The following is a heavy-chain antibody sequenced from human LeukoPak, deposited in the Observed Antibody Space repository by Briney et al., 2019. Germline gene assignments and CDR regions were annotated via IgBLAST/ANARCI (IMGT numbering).Heavy chain of an antibody. CDR3: ARGYDSSGYYVFGFDP. D-gene: IGHD3-22*01. V-gene: IGHV1-69*06. CDR2: IIPIFGTA. J-gene: IGHJ5*02. CDR1: GSTFSSYA. Sequence: SVKVSCKASGSTFSSYAISWVRQAPGQGLEWMGGIIPIFGTANYAQKFQGRVTITADKSTSTAYMELSSLRSEDTAVYYCARGYDSSGYYVFGFDPWGQGTLVTVSS.